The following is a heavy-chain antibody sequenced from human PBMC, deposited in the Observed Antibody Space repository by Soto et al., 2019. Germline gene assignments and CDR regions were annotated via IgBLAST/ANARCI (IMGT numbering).Heavy chain of an antibody. CDR3: ATGSSGWLDY. J-gene: IGHJ4*02. CDR2: FDPEDGET. CDR1: GFTLTELS. Sequence: QVQLVQSGAEVKKPGASVKVSCKVSGFTLTELSMYWVRQAPGKGLEWMGGFDPEDGETIYAQRFQGRVTMTEDTSTDTAYMELSSLTSDETAVYYCATGSSGWLDYWGQGTLVTVSS. D-gene: IGHD6-19*01. V-gene: IGHV1-24*01.